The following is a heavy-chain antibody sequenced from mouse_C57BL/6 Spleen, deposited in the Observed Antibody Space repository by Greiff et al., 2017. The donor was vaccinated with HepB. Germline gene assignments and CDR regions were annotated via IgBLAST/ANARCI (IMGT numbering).Heavy chain of an antibody. D-gene: IGHD1-1*01. V-gene: IGHV5-4*03. J-gene: IGHJ2*01. CDR1: GFTFSSYA. CDR2: ISDGGSYT. CDR3: ARRYYGSSPYFDY. Sequence: EVKLVESGGGLVKPGGSLKLSCAASGFTFSSYAMSWVRQTPEKRLEWVATISDGGSYTYYPDNVKGRFTISRDNAKNNLYLQMSHLKSEDTAMYYCARRYYGSSPYFDYWGQGTTLTVSS.